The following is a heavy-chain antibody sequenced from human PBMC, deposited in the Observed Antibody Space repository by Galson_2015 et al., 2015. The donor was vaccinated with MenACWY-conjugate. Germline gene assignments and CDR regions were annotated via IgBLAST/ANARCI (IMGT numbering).Heavy chain of an antibody. CDR1: GASVRSDY. D-gene: IGHD4-23*01. J-gene: IGHJ4*02. Sequence: SETLSLTCTVSGASVRSDYWSWIRQPPGKALEWIGYIHNSGSTNYNPSLKGRVTIPIDTSRNQFSLKLSSVTAADTAVYYCAKYYCGSDNTCYCFDTWGQGTLVTVSS. CDR3: AKYYCGSDNTCYCFDT. CDR2: IHNSGST. V-gene: IGHV4-59*02.